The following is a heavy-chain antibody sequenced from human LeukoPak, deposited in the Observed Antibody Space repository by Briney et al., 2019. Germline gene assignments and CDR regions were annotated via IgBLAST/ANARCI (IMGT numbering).Heavy chain of an antibody. CDR1: GFTFSSYS. CDR3: AGGYYDAYDAFDI. V-gene: IGHV3-21*01. J-gene: IGHJ3*02. Sequence: GGSLRLSCAASGFTFSSYSMNWVRQAPGKGLEWVSSISSSSSYIYYADSVKGRFTISRDNAKNSLYLQMNSLRAEDTAVYYCAGGYYDAYDAFDIWGQGTMVTVSS. CDR2: ISSSSSYI. D-gene: IGHD3-22*01.